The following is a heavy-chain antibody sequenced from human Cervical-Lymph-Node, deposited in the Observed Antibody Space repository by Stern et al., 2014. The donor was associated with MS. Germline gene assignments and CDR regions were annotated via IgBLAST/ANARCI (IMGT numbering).Heavy chain of an antibody. CDR1: GKIFSTYP. D-gene: IGHD4-17*01. CDR2: INLDGGRA. V-gene: IGHV1-46*01. CDR3: ARPLPYAN. Sequence: VQLVESGAEVRKPGASVKLSCTASGKIFSTYPIPWVRPAPGQGLVWMGMINLDGGRATYAQDFQDRLIMTTDTSTSTVYMELSSLTSEDTGFYYCARPLPYANWGQGTLVTVSS. J-gene: IGHJ4*02.